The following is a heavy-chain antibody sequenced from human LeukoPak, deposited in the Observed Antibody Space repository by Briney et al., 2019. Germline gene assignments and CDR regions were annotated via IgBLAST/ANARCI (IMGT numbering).Heavy chain of an antibody. Sequence: ASVKVSCKASGYTFTSYYMHWVRQAPGQGLEWMGIINPSGGSTSYAQKFQGRVTMTRDTSTSTVYMELSSLRSDDTAVYYCASLATRARAFDIWGQGTMVTVSS. V-gene: IGHV1-46*01. J-gene: IGHJ3*02. CDR3: ASLATRARAFDI. D-gene: IGHD5-12*01. CDR1: GYTFTSYY. CDR2: INPSGGST.